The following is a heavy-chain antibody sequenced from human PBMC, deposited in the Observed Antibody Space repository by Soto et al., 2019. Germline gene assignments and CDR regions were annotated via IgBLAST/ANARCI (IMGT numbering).Heavy chain of an antibody. V-gene: IGHV1-18*04. D-gene: IGHD6-13*01. CDR1: GYTFTSYG. J-gene: IGHJ4*02. CDR3: ARAFIGSSWYLLGY. CDR2: ISAYNGNT. Sequence: QVQLVQSGAEVKKPGASVKVSCKASGYTFTSYGISWVRQAPGQGREWMGWISAYNGNTNYAQKLQGRVTMTTDTCTSAAYMELRGLRSDDTAVYYCARAFIGSSWYLLGYWGQGTLVTVSS.